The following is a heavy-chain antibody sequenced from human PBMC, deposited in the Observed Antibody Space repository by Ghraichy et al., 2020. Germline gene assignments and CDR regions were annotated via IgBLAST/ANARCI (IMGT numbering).Heavy chain of an antibody. CDR1: GFTFSSYS. Sequence: GGSLRLSCAASGFTFSSYSMNWVRQAPGKGLEWVSSISSSSSYIYYADSVKGRFTISRHNAKNSLYLQMNSLRAEDTAVYYCARDSLGAANIDFDYWGQGTLVTVSS. J-gene: IGHJ4*02. CDR3: ARDSLGAANIDFDY. CDR2: ISSSSSYI. V-gene: IGHV3-21*01. D-gene: IGHD6-25*01.